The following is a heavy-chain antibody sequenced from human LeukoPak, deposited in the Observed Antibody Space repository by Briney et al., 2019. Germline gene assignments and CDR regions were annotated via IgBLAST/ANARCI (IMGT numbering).Heavy chain of an antibody. Sequence: PGRSLRLSCVVSGISIAEYAMHWVRQAPGKGLEWVSAISWNSDNMDYADSVKGRFTISRDNAKNSLYLQMNSLRAEDTALYYCPKGGCSSTRCYVNIWGQGTMVTLSS. CDR3: PKGGCSSTRCYVNI. CDR2: ISWNSDNM. V-gene: IGHV3-9*01. CDR1: GISIAEYA. J-gene: IGHJ3*02. D-gene: IGHD2-2*01.